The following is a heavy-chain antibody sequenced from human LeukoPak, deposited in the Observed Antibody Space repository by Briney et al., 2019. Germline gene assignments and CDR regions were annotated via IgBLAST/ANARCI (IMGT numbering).Heavy chain of an antibody. CDR3: AGGPGSLLH. V-gene: IGHV6-1*01. J-gene: IGHJ4*02. Sequence: SQTLSLTWAISGDSVSSNSGAWNWIRQSPSRGLEWLGRTYYRSKWYNGYAVSVKSRITINPDTSKNQFSLHLNSVTPEDTAVYYCAGGPGSLLHWGQGILVTVSS. CDR1: GDSVSSNSGA. CDR2: TYYRSKWYN.